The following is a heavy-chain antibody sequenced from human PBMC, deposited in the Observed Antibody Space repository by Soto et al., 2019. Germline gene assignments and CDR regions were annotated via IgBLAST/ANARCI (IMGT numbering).Heavy chain of an antibody. CDR2: ISYDGSNK. CDR3: ARDEYSSGWYTKVRWNYYYYGMDV. J-gene: IGHJ6*02. Sequence: GGSLRLSCAASGFTFSSYAMHWVRQAPGKGLEWVAVISYDGSNKYYADSVKGRFTISRDNSKNTLYLQMNSLRAEDTAVYYCARDEYSSGWYTKVRWNYYYYGMDVWGQGTTVTVSS. D-gene: IGHD6-19*01. CDR1: GFTFSSYA. V-gene: IGHV3-30-3*01.